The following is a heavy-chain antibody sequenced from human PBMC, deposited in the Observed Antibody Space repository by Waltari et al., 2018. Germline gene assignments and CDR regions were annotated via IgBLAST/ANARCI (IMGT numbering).Heavy chain of an antibody. Sequence: QLQLQESGPGLVKPSETLSLTCTVSGGSISSSSYYWGWIRQPPGKGLEWIGSIYYSGSTYYNPSLKSRVTISVDTSKNQFSLKLSSVTAADTAVYYCARDGRSSWYRWFDPWGQGTLVTVSS. CDR2: IYYSGST. D-gene: IGHD6-13*01. CDR3: ARDGRSSWYRWFDP. CDR1: GGSISSSSYY. J-gene: IGHJ5*02. V-gene: IGHV4-39*07.